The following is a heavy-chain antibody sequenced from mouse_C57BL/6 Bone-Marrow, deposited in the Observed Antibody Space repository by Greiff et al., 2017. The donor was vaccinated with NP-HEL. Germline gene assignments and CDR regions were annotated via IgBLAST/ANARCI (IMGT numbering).Heavy chain of an antibody. J-gene: IGHJ2*01. D-gene: IGHD1-1*01. CDR3: ARESRITTVVAVDY. CDR2: IDPSDSYT. V-gene: IGHV1-69*01. CDR1: GYTFTSYW. Sequence: QVQLQQPGAELVMPGASVKLSCKASGYTFTSYWMHWVKQRPGQGLEWIGEIDPSDSYTNYNQKFKGKSTLTVDKSSSTAYMQLSSLTSEDSAVYYCARESRITTVVAVDYGGRGTALTVSS.